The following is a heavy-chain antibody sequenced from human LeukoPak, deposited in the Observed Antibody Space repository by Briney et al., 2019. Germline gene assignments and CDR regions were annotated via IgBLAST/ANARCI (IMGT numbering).Heavy chain of an antibody. D-gene: IGHD3-16*01. CDR3: AKDIGGSGDY. V-gene: IGHV3-30*18. CDR2: ISYDGSNK. J-gene: IGHJ4*02. CDR1: GFTFSSYG. Sequence: PGGSLSLSCAASGFTFSSYGMHWVRQAPGKGLEWVAVISYDGSNKYYADSVQGRFAISRDNSKNTVYLQMNSLRAEDTAIYYCAKDIGGSGDYWGQGTLVTVPS.